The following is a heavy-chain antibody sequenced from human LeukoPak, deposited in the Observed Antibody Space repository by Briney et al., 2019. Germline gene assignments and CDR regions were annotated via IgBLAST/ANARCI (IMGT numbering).Heavy chain of an antibody. V-gene: IGHV4-38-2*02. Sequence: SETLSLTCTVSGYSISSDYHWGWIRQPPGKGLEWIGSIYHRGSTYYNPSLKSRVTISVDTSKNQFSLRLSSLTAADTALYYCARDRKYYYHMDVWGKGTTVTVSS. CDR2: IYHRGST. CDR3: ARDRKYYYHMDV. J-gene: IGHJ6*03. CDR1: GYSISSDYH. D-gene: IGHD1-14*01.